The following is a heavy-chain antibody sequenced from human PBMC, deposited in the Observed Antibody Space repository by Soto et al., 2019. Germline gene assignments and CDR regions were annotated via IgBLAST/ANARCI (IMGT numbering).Heavy chain of an antibody. CDR2: IWYDGSNK. D-gene: IGHD3-10*01. CDR3: ARDRFGEYYYYGMDV. Sequence: LRLSCAASGFTFSSYGMHWVRQAPGKGLEWVAVIWYDGSNKYYADSVKGRFTISRDNSKNMLYLQMNSLRAEDTAVYYCARDRFGEYYYYGMDVWDQGTTVTVSS. CDR1: GFTFSSYG. V-gene: IGHV3-33*01. J-gene: IGHJ6*02.